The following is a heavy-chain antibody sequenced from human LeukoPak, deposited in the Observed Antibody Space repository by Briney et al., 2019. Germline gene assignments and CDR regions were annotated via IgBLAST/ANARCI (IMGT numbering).Heavy chain of an antibody. V-gene: IGHV1-18*04. CDR3: VRIGCSSTSCYGNSVDP. CDR1: GYTFTGYY. Sequence: ALVKVSCKASGYTFTGYYMHWVRQAPGQGLEWMGWISGYNGNTLYAQKFQGRVTMTTDTSTSTAYMELRSLRSDDTAVYYCVRIGCSSTSCYGNSVDPWGQGTLVTVSS. CDR2: ISGYNGNT. D-gene: IGHD2-2*01. J-gene: IGHJ5*02.